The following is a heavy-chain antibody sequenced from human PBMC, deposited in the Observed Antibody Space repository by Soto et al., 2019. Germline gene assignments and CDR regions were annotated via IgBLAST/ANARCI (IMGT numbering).Heavy chain of an antibody. CDR2: IIPIFGTA. J-gene: IGHJ6*02. CDR1: GGTFSSYA. CDR3: ARDVSGPGATYVMDV. Sequence: EASVKVSCKASGGTFSSYAISWVRQAPGQGLEWMGGIIPIFGTANYAQKFQGRVTITADESTSTAYMELSSLRSEDTAVYYCARDVSGPGATYVMDVWGQGTTVTVSS. D-gene: IGHD2-2*01. V-gene: IGHV1-69*13.